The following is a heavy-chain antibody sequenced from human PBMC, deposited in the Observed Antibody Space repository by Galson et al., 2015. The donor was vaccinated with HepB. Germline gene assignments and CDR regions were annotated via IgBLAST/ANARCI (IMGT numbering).Heavy chain of an antibody. J-gene: IGHJ2*01. Sequence: SLRLSCAASGFTFSGCGMYWVRQAPGKGLEWVAVIWYDGSNKNFADSVKGRFTISRDNSKNTLYLQMNSLRAEDTAVYYCARDGGVAGYWYFDLWGRGTLVTVSS. CDR2: IWYDGSNK. V-gene: IGHV3-33*07. CDR3: ARDGGVAGYWYFDL. D-gene: IGHD3-16*01. CDR1: GFTFSGCG.